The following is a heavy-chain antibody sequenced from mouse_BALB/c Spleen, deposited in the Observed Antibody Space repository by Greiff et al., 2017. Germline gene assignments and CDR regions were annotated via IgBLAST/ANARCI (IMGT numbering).Heavy chain of an antibody. V-gene: IGHV1S22*01. CDR3: LRLQAY. Sequence: LQQPGSELVRPGASVKLSCKASGYTFTSYWMHWVKQRPGPGLEWIGNIYPGSGSTNSDEKFKSKATLTVDTSSSTAYMQLSSLTSEDSAVYYCLRLQAYWGQGTLGTGSA. J-gene: IGHJ3*01. CDR2: IYPGSGST. D-gene: IGHD1-2*01. CDR1: GYTFTSYW.